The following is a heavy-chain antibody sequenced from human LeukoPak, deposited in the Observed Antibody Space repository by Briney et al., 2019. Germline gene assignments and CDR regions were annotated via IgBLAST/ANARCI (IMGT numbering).Heavy chain of an antibody. CDR1: GFTFTNYA. J-gene: IGHJ4*02. V-gene: IGHV3-23*01. CDR3: VRHDSFIPF. CDR2: ISDTYATT. Sequence: PGGSLRLSCAASGFTFTNYAMTWVRQAPGKGLEWVSSISDTYATTYYTDSVKGRCTTSRDNSKNTVYLQLNNLRAEDTAVYFCVRHDSFIPFWGQGTLVTVSS. D-gene: IGHD2-21*01.